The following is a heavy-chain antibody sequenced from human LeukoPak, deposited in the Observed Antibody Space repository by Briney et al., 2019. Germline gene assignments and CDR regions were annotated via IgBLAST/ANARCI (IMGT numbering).Heavy chain of an antibody. CDR2: ITRSGSTI. D-gene: IGHD1-26*01. CDR3: ARGVLGATNAFDI. CDR1: GFTFSDYY. J-gene: IGHJ3*02. Sequence: GGSLRLSCAASGFTFSDYYMSWIRQAPGKGPEWVSYITRSGSTIYYADSVKGRFTISRDNAKNSLYLQMNSLRAEDTAVYYCARGVLGATNAFDIWGQGTMVTVSS. V-gene: IGHV3-11*01.